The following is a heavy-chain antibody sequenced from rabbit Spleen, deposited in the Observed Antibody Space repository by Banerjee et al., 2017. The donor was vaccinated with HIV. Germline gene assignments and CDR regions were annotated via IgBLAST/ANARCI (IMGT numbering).Heavy chain of an antibody. J-gene: IGHJ4*01. Sequence: QEQLEESGGGLVKPGGTLTLTCRASGIDFSSYYYMCWVRQAPGKGLEWIACIYAGSSGSAYLASWAKGRFAISKPSPTTVTLQMTSLTAADPATYFCARAGRYSGGLWDYFTLWGPGTLVTVS. D-gene: IGHD4-1*01. CDR1: GIDFSSYYY. CDR2: IYAGSSGSA. CDR3: ARAGRYSGGLWDYFTL. V-gene: IGHV1S45*01.